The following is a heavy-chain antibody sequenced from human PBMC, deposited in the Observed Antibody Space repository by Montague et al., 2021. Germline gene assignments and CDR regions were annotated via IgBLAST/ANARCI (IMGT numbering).Heavy chain of an antibody. CDR2: INHSGDA. V-gene: IGHV4-34*01. D-gene: IGHD3-10*01. Sequence: SETLSLTCGVYGGPFSGYFWTWIHQPPGKGLEWVGEINHSGDANYNPSLESRVTMTVDTSKRQFSLRLTSLTAADTAIYYCARDTWFRENLSSLYYYGIDVWGQGTTVTVSS. J-gene: IGHJ6*02. CDR1: GGPFSGYF. CDR3: ARDTWFRENLSSLYYYGIDV.